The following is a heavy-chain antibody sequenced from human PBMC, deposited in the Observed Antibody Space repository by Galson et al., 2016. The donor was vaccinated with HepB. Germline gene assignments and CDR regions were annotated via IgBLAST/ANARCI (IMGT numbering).Heavy chain of an antibody. CDR2: IPYDGSNK. CDR1: GVIFRNYG. Sequence: SLRLSCAASGVIFRNYGMHWVRQAPGKGLEWVAAIPYDGSNKYYTESVKGRFIISRDNSKNTLYLQMNSLRPEDTAVYYCAQDRHYGSGIVDHWGQGTLVTVSS. J-gene: IGHJ4*02. D-gene: IGHD3-10*01. V-gene: IGHV3-30*18. CDR3: AQDRHYGSGIVDH.